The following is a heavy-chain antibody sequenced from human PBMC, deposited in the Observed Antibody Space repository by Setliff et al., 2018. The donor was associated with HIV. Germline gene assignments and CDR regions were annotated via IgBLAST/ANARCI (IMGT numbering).Heavy chain of an antibody. J-gene: IGHJ6*03. CDR2: ITYSGSA. D-gene: IGHD3-10*01. V-gene: IGHV4-30-4*08. CDR3: ARQYYGSGNYYYYMDD. CDR1: GGSISSDDYY. Sequence: PSETLSLTCTVSGGSISSDDYYWNWIRQPPGKGLEWIGYITYSGSAYYNPSLKSRVTISIDTSNNQISLRLSSVTAADTAVYYCARQYYGSGNYYYYMDDWGKGTTVTVSS.